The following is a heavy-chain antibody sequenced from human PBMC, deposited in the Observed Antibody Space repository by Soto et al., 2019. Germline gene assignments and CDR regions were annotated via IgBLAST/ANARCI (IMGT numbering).Heavy chain of an antibody. CDR1: GFTFSSYG. CDR3: ARGAPLWFGEPLVDY. V-gene: IGHV3-33*01. J-gene: IGHJ4*02. Sequence: GGSLRLSCAASGFTFSSYGMHWVRQAPGKGLEWVAAIWYDGSNKYYADSVKGRFTISRDNSKNTLYLQMNSLRAEDTAVYYCARGAPLWFGEPLVDYWGQGTLVTVSS. D-gene: IGHD3-10*01. CDR2: IWYDGSNK.